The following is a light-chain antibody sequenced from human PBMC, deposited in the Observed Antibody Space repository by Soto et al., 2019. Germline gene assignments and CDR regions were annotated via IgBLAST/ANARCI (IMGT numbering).Light chain of an antibody. CDR2: WAS. V-gene: IGKV4-1*01. Sequence: IVMTQSPDSLAVSLSERATINCKSSQSVLYSSNNKNYLAWYQQKPGQPPKLLIYWASTRDSGVPNRFSGGGSGTDFTLTISSLQAADVAVYYCQQYYSTPRTFGQGTRLEIK. CDR3: QQYYSTPRT. CDR1: QSVLYSSNNKNY. J-gene: IGKJ5*01.